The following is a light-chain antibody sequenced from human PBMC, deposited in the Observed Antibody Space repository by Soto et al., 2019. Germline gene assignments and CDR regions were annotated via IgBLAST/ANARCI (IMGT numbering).Light chain of an antibody. CDR2: NDR. J-gene: IGLJ3*02. CDR3: LSYTITSILV. CDR1: NIGYKR. V-gene: IGLV3-21*02. Sequence: SYELTQAPSVSVAPGQTARLTCGGDNIGYKRVHWYQQRPGQAPVLVVYNDRDRPSGIPERFSGSNSGNTASLTISGLQTEDEADYYCLSYTITSILVFGGGTKLTVL.